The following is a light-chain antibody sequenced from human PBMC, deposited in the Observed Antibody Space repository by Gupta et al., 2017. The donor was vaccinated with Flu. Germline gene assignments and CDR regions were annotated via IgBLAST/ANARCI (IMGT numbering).Light chain of an antibody. J-gene: IGKJ1*01. Sequence: IQLPQSPSSLSASVGDRVTITCRASQDIDNYVAWFQQRPGEAPKSLIYGASTLQNRVASKFSGSGSGTSFTLNISSLQPEDFATYYCQQDNHFPCTFGQGTKLEIK. CDR3: QQDNHFPCT. CDR2: GAS. V-gene: IGKV1-16*02. CDR1: QDIDNY.